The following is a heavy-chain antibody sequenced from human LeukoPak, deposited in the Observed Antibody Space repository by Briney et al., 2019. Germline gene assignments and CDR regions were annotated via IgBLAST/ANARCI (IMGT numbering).Heavy chain of an antibody. Sequence: GAPVKVSCKASGYTFTSYAMNWVRQAPGQGLEWMGWINTNTGNPTYAQGFTGRFVFSLDTSVSTAYLQISSLKAEDTAFYYCARVKYGDFSDYWGQGTLVTVSS. CDR2: INTNTGNP. V-gene: IGHV7-4-1*02. CDR1: GYTFTSYA. D-gene: IGHD4-17*01. CDR3: ARVKYGDFSDY. J-gene: IGHJ4*02.